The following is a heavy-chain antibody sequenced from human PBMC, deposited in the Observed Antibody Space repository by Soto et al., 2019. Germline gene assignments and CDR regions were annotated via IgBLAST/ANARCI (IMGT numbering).Heavy chain of an antibody. Sequence: QTLSLTCAISGDSVSSNSAAWNWIRQSPSRGLEWLGRTYYRSKWYNDYAVSVKSRITINPDTSKNQFSLQLNSVTPEDTAVYYCARAYCSSTSCYRDNWFDPWGQGTLVTVSS. CDR1: GDSVSSNSAA. J-gene: IGHJ5*02. CDR2: TYYRSKWYN. CDR3: ARAYCSSTSCYRDNWFDP. D-gene: IGHD2-2*02. V-gene: IGHV6-1*01.